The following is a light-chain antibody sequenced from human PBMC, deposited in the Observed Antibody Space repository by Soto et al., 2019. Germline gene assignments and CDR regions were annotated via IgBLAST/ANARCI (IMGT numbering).Light chain of an antibody. Sequence: DIKMTQSPSTLSASVGDRVTITCRASHGIGDSLAWFQQKLGKAPKLLIYKASILETGVPSRFSGSGSGTEFTLTIDSLQPDDFATYFCQYYDTYSYDFGQGTKLEIK. CDR3: QYYDTYSYD. V-gene: IGKV1-5*03. J-gene: IGKJ2*01. CDR2: KAS. CDR1: HGIGDS.